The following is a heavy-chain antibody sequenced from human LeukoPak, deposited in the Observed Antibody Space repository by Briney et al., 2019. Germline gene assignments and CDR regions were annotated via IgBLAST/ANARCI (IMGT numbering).Heavy chain of an antibody. V-gene: IGHV4-59*01. CDR2: IYYSGST. D-gene: IGHD6-13*01. CDR1: GGSISSYY. CDR3: ARLPGEQQLS. J-gene: IGHJ4*02. Sequence: SKTLSLTCTVSGGSISSYYWSLIRQPPGKGLEWIGYIYYSGSTNYNPSLKSRVTISVDTSKNQFSLKLSSVTAADTAVYYCARLPGEQQLSWGQGALVTVSS.